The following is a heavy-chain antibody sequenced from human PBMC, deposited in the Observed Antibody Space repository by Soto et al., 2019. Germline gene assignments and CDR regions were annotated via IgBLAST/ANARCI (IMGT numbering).Heavy chain of an antibody. CDR3: ARGWLRDPWMY. D-gene: IGHD5-12*01. CDR2: ISASSTYI. J-gene: IGHJ4*02. Sequence: EVQLVESGGGLVKPGGSLRLSCAASGFIFSSYTMNWVRQAPGKGLEWVSSISASSTYIYYADSLKGRFTISRGNAYNSLYLQMSSLRAEDTAVYYCARGWLRDPWMYGGQGTLVTVSS. CDR1: GFIFSSYT. V-gene: IGHV3-21*01.